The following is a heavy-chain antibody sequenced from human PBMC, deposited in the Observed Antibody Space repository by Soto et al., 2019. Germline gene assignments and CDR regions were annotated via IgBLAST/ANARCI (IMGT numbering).Heavy chain of an antibody. Sequence: QVQLVQSGAEVKKPGSSVKVSCKASGGTFSSYAISWVRQAPGQGLEWMGGIIPIFGTANYAQKFQGRVTITADKSTSTAYMELNSLRSEDTAVYYCARVGCSSTSCYWDYYYYGMDVWGQGTTVTVSS. CDR3: ARVGCSSTSCYWDYYYYGMDV. CDR1: GGTFSSYA. D-gene: IGHD2-2*01. J-gene: IGHJ6*02. V-gene: IGHV1-69*06. CDR2: IIPIFGTA.